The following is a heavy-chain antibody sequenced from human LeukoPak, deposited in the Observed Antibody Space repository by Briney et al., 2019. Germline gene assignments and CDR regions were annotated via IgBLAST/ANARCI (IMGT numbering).Heavy chain of an antibody. V-gene: IGHV3-23*01. CDR1: GFTLSSYC. D-gene: IGHD6-6*01. CDR3: AKGGPFTTSSQKYFAP. Sequence: GGSLRLSCAASGFTLSSYCMSWVREAPGKGLEGVSAISGSGGNTYYADSVTGRFNIPRDNSKNTVYLQMNSLSDEDTAVFYCAKGGPFTTSSQKYFAPWGQGSLVIVP. CDR2: ISGSGGNT. J-gene: IGHJ5*02.